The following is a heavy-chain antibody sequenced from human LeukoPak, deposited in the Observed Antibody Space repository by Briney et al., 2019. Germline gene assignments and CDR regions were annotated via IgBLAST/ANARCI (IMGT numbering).Heavy chain of an antibody. Sequence: SETLSLTCAVSGGPISSGGYSWSWIRQPPGKGLEWIGYIYHSGSTYYNPSLKSRVTISVDRSKNQFSLKLSSVTAADTAVYYCARGSGSGYYYYGMDVWGQGTTVTVSS. V-gene: IGHV4-30-2*01. CDR1: GGPISSGGYS. CDR3: ARGSGSGYYYYGMDV. J-gene: IGHJ6*02. CDR2: IYHSGST. D-gene: IGHD3-10*01.